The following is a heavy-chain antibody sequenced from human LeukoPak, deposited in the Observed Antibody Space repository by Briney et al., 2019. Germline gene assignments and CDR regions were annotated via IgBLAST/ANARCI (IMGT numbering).Heavy chain of an antibody. Sequence: ASVKVSCKASGGTFSGYAISWVRQAPGQGLEWMGRIIPILGIANYAQKFQGRVTITADKSTSTAYMELSSLRSEDTAVYYCAGDIIVVVPAAIRENWFDPWGQGTLVTVSS. D-gene: IGHD2-2*02. CDR1: GGTFSGYA. J-gene: IGHJ5*02. V-gene: IGHV1-69*04. CDR3: AGDIIVVVPAAIRENWFDP. CDR2: IIPILGIA.